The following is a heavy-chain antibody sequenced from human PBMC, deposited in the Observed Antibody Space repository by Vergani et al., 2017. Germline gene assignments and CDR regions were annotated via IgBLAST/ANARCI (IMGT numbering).Heavy chain of an antibody. CDR2: IHYSENT. CDR1: FDSIRNLY. CDR3: ASDTHSGQRADR. V-gene: IGHV4-59*11. Sequence: QVQLQESGPGLVKSSETLSLTCRVSFDSIRNLYRNWIRQPTGKGLEWIGSIHYSENTNYNPSLKTRVTISVDTSKNQFSLTLTSVTAADTAVYYCASDTHSGQRADRWGQGILVTVTS. J-gene: IGHJ5*02. D-gene: IGHD6-19*01.